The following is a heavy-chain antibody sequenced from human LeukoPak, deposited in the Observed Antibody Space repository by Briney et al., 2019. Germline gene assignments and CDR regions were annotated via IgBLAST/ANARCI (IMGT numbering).Heavy chain of an antibody. CDR1: GFTFSSYG. CDR3: ARAGGGYDFWSGYYSGAFDI. Sequence: GGSLRLSCAASGFTFSSYGIHWVRQAPGKGLEWVAVIWYDGRNKYYADSVKGRFTISRDNSKNTLYLQMNSLRAEDTAVYYCARAGGGYDFWSGYYSGAFDIWGQGTMVTVSS. D-gene: IGHD3-3*01. V-gene: IGHV3-33*01. CDR2: IWYDGRNK. J-gene: IGHJ3*02.